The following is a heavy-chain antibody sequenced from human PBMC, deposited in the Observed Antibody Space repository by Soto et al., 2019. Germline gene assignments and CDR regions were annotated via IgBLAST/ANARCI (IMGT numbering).Heavy chain of an antibody. CDR3: AKDGEQWLPLGDYYYGMDV. V-gene: IGHV3-30*18. J-gene: IGHJ6*02. Sequence: QVQLVESGGGVVQPGRSLRLSCAASGFTSSSYGMHWVRQAPGKGLEWVAVISYDGSNKYYADSVKGRFTISRDNSKNTLYLQMNSLRAEDTAVYYCAKDGEQWLPLGDYYYGMDVWGQGTTVTVSS. CDR2: ISYDGSNK. CDR1: GFTSSSYG. D-gene: IGHD6-19*01.